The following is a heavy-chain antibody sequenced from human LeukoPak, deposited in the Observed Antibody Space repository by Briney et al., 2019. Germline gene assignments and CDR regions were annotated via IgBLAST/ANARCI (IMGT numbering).Heavy chain of an antibody. CDR1: GFTFTSSA. D-gene: IGHD2-15*01. Sequence: GASVKVSCKASGFTFTSSAVQWVRQARGQRLEWIGWIVVCSGNTNYAQKFQERVTITRDMSTSTAYMELSSLRSEDTAVYYCAAGGDIVVVVAATDYSMDVWGQGTTVTVSS. J-gene: IGHJ6*02. CDR3: AAGGDIVVVVAATDYSMDV. CDR2: IVVCSGNT. V-gene: IGHV1-58*01.